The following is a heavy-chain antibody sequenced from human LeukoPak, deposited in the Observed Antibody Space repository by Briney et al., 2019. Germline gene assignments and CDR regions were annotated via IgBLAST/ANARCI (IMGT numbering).Heavy chain of an antibody. V-gene: IGHV4-59*01. CDR1: GGSISSYY. CDR3: ARGEAPYGSSWSIGFDP. CDR2: IYYSGTT. D-gene: IGHD6-13*01. J-gene: IGHJ5*02. Sequence: PSETLSLTCTVSGGSISSYYWSWIRQPPGKGLEWIGYIYYSGTTNYSPSLKSRVTISVDTSKNQFSLKLSSVTAADTAVYYCARGEAPYGSSWSIGFDPWGQGTLVTVSS.